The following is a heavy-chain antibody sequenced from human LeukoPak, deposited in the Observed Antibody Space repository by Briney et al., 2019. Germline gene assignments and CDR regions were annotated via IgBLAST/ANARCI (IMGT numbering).Heavy chain of an antibody. CDR3: ARGGGYYLFDY. J-gene: IGHJ4*02. CDR2: IYYSGST. D-gene: IGHD3-22*01. V-gene: IGHV4-59*01. CDR1: GGSISSYY. Sequence: SETLSLTCTVSGGSISSYYWSWIRQPPAKGLEWIGYIYYSGSTNYNPSLKSRVTISVDTSKNQFSLKLSSVTAADTAVYYCARGGGYYLFDYWGQGTLVTVSS.